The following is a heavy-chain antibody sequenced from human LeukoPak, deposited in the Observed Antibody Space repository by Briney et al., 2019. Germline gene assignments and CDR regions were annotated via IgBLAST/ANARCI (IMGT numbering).Heavy chain of an antibody. J-gene: IGHJ4*02. Sequence: GESLRLSCAASGFTFSSYAMSWVRQAPGKGLEWVSAISGSGGSTYYADSVKGRFTISRDNSKNTLYLQMNSLRAEDTAVYYCAKDLGYCSGGSCWEDYWGQGTLVTVSS. CDR1: GFTFSSYA. D-gene: IGHD2-15*01. V-gene: IGHV3-23*01. CDR3: AKDLGYCSGGSCWEDY. CDR2: ISGSGGST.